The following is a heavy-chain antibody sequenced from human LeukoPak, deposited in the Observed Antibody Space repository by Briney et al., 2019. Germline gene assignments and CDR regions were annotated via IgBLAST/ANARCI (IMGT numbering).Heavy chain of an antibody. V-gene: IGHV1-8*01. CDR3: ARGGYYGSGSYYMSDAFDI. CDR2: MNPNSGNT. Sequence: ASVKVSCKASGYTFTSYDINWVRQATGQGLEWMGWMNPNSGNTGYAQKFQGRGTMTRNTSISTAYMELSSMRSDDTAVYYCARGGYYGSGSYYMSDAFDIWGQGTMVTVSS. J-gene: IGHJ3*02. D-gene: IGHD3-10*01. CDR1: GYTFTSYD.